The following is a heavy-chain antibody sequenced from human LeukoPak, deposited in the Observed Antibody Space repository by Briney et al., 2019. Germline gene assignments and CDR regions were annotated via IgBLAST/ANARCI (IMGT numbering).Heavy chain of an antibody. CDR1: GFTFSDYY. CDR2: ISNSGSTI. J-gene: IGHJ4*02. CDR3: AREHTSGTYYIDY. Sequence: GGSLRLSCAASGFTFSDYYMTWIRQAPGKGLEWVSYISNSGSTIYYADSVKGRFTISRDNGKNSLYLQMNSLRAEDKAVYYCAREHTSGTYYIDYWGQGTLVTVSS. V-gene: IGHV3-11*01. D-gene: IGHD1-26*01.